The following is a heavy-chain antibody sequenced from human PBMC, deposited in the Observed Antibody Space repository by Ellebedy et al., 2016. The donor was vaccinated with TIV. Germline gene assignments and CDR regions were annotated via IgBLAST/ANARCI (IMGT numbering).Heavy chain of an antibody. D-gene: IGHD2-8*01. V-gene: IGHV1-46*01. CDR3: ARAHCTNGVCPEVDP. CDR2: INSSSGST. J-gene: IGHJ5*02. Sequence: ASVKVSCKASGYTFTGYYIHWVRQAPGQGLEWIGIINSSSGSTGYAQKFQGRVTMTRDTSTTTVYMDLSSLISEDTAVYYCARAHCTNGVCPEVDPWGQGTLVTVSS. CDR1: GYTFTGYY.